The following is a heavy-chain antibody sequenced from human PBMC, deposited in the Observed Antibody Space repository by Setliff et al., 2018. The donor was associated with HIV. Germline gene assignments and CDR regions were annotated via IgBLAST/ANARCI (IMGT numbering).Heavy chain of an antibody. CDR3: ARDWVTRSNYYGSGSPWYFDF. CDR1: GDSIGDYY. J-gene: IGHJ2*01. Sequence: SLTCTVSGDSIGDYYWNWIRQPAGKGLERIGRVYASAYSNYNPSLKSRVTMSVDTSQNQFSLKLRSVNAADTAVYYCARDWVTRSNYYGSGSPWYFDFWGRGILVTVSS. CDR2: VYASAYS. D-gene: IGHD3-10*01. V-gene: IGHV4-4*07.